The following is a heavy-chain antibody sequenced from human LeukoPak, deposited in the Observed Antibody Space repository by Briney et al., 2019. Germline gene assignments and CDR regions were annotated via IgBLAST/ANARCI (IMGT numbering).Heavy chain of an antibody. V-gene: IGHV1-69*05. D-gene: IGHD3-22*01. CDR3: ARVNGNSGYYVDY. Sequence: SVKVSCRASGGTFSSYAISWVRQAPGQGLEWMGRIIPIFGTANYAQKFQGRVTITTDESTSTAYMELSSLRSEDTAVYYCARVNGNSGYYVDYWGQGTLVTVSS. J-gene: IGHJ4*02. CDR1: GGTFSSYA. CDR2: IIPIFGTA.